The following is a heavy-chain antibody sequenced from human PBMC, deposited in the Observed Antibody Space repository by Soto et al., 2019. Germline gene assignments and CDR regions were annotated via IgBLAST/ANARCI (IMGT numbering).Heavy chain of an antibody. D-gene: IGHD6-19*01. V-gene: IGHV1-3*01. CDR3: ASLRGQWPRPYYFDY. CDR2: INAGNGNT. Sequence: GASVKVSCKASGYTFTSYAMHWVRQAPGQRLEWMGWINAGNGNTKYSQKFQGRVTITRDTSASTAYMELSSLRSEDTAVYYCASLRGQWPRPYYFDYRGQGTLVSGFS. J-gene: IGHJ4*02. CDR1: GYTFTSYA.